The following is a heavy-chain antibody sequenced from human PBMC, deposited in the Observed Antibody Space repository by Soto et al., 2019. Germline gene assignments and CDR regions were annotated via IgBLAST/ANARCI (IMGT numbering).Heavy chain of an antibody. Sequence: ASVKVSCKASGYTFTSYGISWVRQAPGQGLEWMGWISAYNGNTNYAQKLQGRVTMTTDTSTSTAYMELRSLRSDDTAVYYCARGGSGYYYPPLYGMDVWGQATTITVS. V-gene: IGHV1-18*01. CDR2: ISAYNGNT. CDR3: ARGGSGYYYPPLYGMDV. D-gene: IGHD3-22*01. CDR1: GYTFTSYG. J-gene: IGHJ6*02.